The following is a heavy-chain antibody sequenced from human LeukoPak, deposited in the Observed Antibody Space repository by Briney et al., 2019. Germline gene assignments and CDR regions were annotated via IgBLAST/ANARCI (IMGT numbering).Heavy chain of an antibody. CDR3: ARDEEPYGPLVY. D-gene: IGHD1-14*01. J-gene: IGHJ4*02. CDR2: TYNSGST. CDR1: GDSISSYY. Sequence: PSETLSLICTGSGDSISSYYWSWTRQPPGKGLEWIGYTYNSGSTNYNPSLKSRITISVDTSKNQFSLKMSSVTAADTAVYYCARDEEPYGPLVYWGQGTLVTVSS. V-gene: IGHV4-59*01.